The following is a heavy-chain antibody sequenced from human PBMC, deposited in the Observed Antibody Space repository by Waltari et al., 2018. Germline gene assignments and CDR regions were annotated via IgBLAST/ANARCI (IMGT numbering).Heavy chain of an antibody. V-gene: IGHV4-4*07. Sequence: QVQLQESGPGLVKPSETLSLTCTVPGRPISSYYWTWIRQPAGKGLEWIGRIYTCVSTNYNPSLKSRVTMSVDTSKNQFSLKLSSVTAADTAVYYCARDYYGSGSYYNDYWGQGTLVTVSS. D-gene: IGHD3-10*01. CDR2: IYTCVST. CDR3: ARDYYGSGSYYNDY. CDR1: GRPISSYY. J-gene: IGHJ4*02.